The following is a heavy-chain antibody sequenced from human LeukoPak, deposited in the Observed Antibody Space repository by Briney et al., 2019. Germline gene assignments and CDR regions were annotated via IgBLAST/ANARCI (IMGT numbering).Heavy chain of an antibody. Sequence: GRSLRLSCTPSGFTFADYAMSWVRQTPGKGLEWVAFISGGGMTLYADSVEGRFTISRDYSKDTLHLQMNSLRVTDTAVYYCSRGFGGDLLGYYFDSWGQGTQVTVSS. J-gene: IGHJ4*02. CDR1: GFTFADYA. D-gene: IGHD3-10*01. CDR3: SRGFGGDLLGYYFDS. CDR2: ISGGGMT. V-gene: IGHV3-53*01.